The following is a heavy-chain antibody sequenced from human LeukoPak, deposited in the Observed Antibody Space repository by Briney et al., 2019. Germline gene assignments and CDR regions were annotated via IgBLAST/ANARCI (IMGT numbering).Heavy chain of an antibody. V-gene: IGHV3-48*04. CDR3: ARDHRYAFDN. J-gene: IGHJ4*02. CDR1: GFTFSDYS. Sequence: GGSLRLSCGASGFTFSDYSMNWVRQAPGKGLDWISYVGISSGNTKYAASVKGRFTISGDSAKNSVFLQMNTLRVEDTAVYYCARDHRYAFDNWGQGTLVTVSS. CDR2: VGISSGNT. D-gene: IGHD5-12*01.